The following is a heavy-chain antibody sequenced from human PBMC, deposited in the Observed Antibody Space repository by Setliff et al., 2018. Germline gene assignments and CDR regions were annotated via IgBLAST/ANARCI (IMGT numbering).Heavy chain of an antibody. J-gene: IGHJ6*03. CDR3: VRMSGFLYMDV. CDR1: PGSISRHY. Sequence: SETLSLTCTVSPGSISRHYWSWFRQAPGKGLEWIGYRHDNGERDYNPSLGSRVTISVDTSKNQFSLKLSSVTAADTAVYYCVRMSGFLYMDVWGKGTTVTVSS. V-gene: IGHV4-59*08. CDR2: RHDNGER. D-gene: IGHD3-3*01.